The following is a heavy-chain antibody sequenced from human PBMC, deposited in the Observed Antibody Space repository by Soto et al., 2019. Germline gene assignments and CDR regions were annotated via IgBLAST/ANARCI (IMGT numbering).Heavy chain of an antibody. Sequence: GGSLRLSCAASGFTFDDYAMHWVRQAPGKGLEWISLISWDGGSTYYADSVKGRFTISRDNSKNSLYLQMNSLRAEDTALYYCAKGGALVPDQIDYWGQGTLVTVSS. V-gene: IGHV3-43D*04. CDR1: GFTFDDYA. CDR2: ISWDGGST. D-gene: IGHD2-21*01. J-gene: IGHJ4*02. CDR3: AKGGALVPDQIDY.